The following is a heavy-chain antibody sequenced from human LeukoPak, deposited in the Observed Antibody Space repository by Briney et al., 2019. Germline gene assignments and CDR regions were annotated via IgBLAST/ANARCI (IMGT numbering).Heavy chain of an antibody. J-gene: IGHJ4*02. Sequence: KPSETLSLTCAVYGASFSGYYKTWIRQSPGEGLEWVGEITHNGKRNYNPSLKSRVTISVDTSRNQFSLRLTSVTAADAGVYYCVLGRWEPTGSYWGQGTLVAISS. CDR2: ITHNGKR. D-gene: IGHD1-26*01. V-gene: IGHV4-34*01. CDR3: VLGRWEPTGSY. CDR1: GASFSGYY.